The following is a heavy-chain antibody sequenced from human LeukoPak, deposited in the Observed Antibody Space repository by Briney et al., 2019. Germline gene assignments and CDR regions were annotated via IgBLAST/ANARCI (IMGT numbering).Heavy chain of an antibody. V-gene: IGHV4-59*01. Sequence: SETLSLTCTVSGGSISSYYWSWIRQPPGKGLEWIGYIYYSGSTNYNPSLKSRVIISVDTSKNQFSLKLSSVTAADTAVYYCAREGGSGSYGIDYWGQGTLVTVSS. D-gene: IGHD3-10*01. J-gene: IGHJ4*02. CDR3: AREGGSGSYGIDY. CDR2: IYYSGST. CDR1: GGSISSYY.